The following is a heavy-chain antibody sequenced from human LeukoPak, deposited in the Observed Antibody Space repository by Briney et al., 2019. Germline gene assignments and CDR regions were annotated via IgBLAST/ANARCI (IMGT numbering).Heavy chain of an antibody. V-gene: IGHV4-4*02. J-gene: IGHJ5*02. Sequence: PSETLSLTCAVSGGSISSNNWWIWVRQSPEKGLEWIGEIYHDGSTNYNPSLKSRVTISVDRSKNQFSLKLSSVTAADTAVYYCARLGITGTRGWFDPWGQGTLVTVSS. D-gene: IGHD1-20*01. CDR2: IYHDGST. CDR1: GGSISSNNW. CDR3: ARLGITGTRGWFDP.